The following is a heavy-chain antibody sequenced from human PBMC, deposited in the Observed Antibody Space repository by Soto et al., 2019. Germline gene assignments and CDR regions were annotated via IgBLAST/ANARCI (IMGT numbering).Heavy chain of an antibody. J-gene: IGHJ4*02. CDR1: GFSFKDAW. D-gene: IGHD3-16*01. Sequence: EVQLVESGGGFVESGGSLRLSCAASGFSFKDAWMTWVRQAPGKGLEWVGRIKSSTDGGTADYGAAVKGRFTMSRDDSKDTLYLHMDGLKREDTGVYYCTSFFHLRGRLFDYCGPGTQVNVSS. V-gene: IGHV3-15*07. CDR2: IKSSTDGGTA. CDR3: TSFFHLRGRLFDY.